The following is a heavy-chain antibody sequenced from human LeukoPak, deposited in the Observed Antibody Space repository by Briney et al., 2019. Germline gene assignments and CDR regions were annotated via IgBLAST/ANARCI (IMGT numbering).Heavy chain of an antibody. V-gene: IGHV3-21*05. CDR3: ARATTYDILTGYFDY. D-gene: IGHD3-9*01. CDR1: GFTFSSYS. CDR2: ISSSSSYI. Sequence: GGSLRLSCAASGFTFSSYSLSWVRQAPGKGLEWVSYISSSSSYIYYADSVKGRFTISRDNAKNSLYLQMNSLRAEDTAMYYCARATTYDILTGYFDYWGQGTLVTVSS. J-gene: IGHJ4*02.